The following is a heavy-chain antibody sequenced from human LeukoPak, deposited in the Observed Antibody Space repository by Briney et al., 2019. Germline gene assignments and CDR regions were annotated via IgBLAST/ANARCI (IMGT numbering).Heavy chain of an antibody. CDR2: INSSGGIA. CDR1: GFTFSSYG. V-gene: IGHV3-23*01. Sequence: GASLRLSCGTSGFTFSSYGMTWVRQAPGKGLEWVSSINSSGGIAYYADSVKGRFTISRDNSRNTLFLQMNSLRAEDTATYYCAKDQGELRFDPWGQGTLVTVSS. D-gene: IGHD1-26*01. J-gene: IGHJ5*02. CDR3: AKDQGELRFDP.